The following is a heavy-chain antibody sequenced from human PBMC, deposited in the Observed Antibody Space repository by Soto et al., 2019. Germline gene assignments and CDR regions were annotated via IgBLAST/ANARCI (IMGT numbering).Heavy chain of an antibody. Sequence: GGSLRLSCAASGFTFSSYAMSWVRQAPGKGLEWVSAISGSGGSTYYADSVKGRFTISRDNSKNTLYLQMNSLRAEDTAVYYCARDFGLTGYSSGWKDYYYYGMDVWGQGTTVTVSS. CDR3: ARDFGLTGYSSGWKDYYYYGMDV. CDR1: GFTFSSYA. V-gene: IGHV3-23*01. CDR2: ISGSGGST. J-gene: IGHJ6*02. D-gene: IGHD6-19*01.